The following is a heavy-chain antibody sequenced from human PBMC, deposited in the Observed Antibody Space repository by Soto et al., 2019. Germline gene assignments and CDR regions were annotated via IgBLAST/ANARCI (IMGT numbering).Heavy chain of an antibody. D-gene: IGHD1-1*01. J-gene: IGHJ6*03. CDR1: GGSISSYY. CDR3: AGSNWNTYYYYYYMDV. CDR2: IYYSGST. V-gene: IGHV4-59*01. Sequence: TLSLTCTVSGGSISSYYWSWIRQPPGKGLEWIGYIYYSGSTNYNPSLKSRVTISVDTSKNQFSLKLSSVTAADTAVYYCAGSNWNTYYYYYYMDVWGKGTTVTVSS.